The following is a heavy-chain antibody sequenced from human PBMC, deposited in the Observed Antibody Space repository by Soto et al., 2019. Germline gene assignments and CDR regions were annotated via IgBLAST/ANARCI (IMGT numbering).Heavy chain of an antibody. Sequence: PGGSLRLSCAASGFTVSNNYMSWVRQAPGEGLEWVSVIYNGGSTYYGDSMKGRFTISRDISQNTLYLQMNSLRAEDTAVYYCARGHHGSPPGYFDYWGQGTLVT. CDR3: ARGHHGSPPGYFDY. CDR1: GFTVSNNY. V-gene: IGHV3-66*01. J-gene: IGHJ4*02. D-gene: IGHD3-10*01. CDR2: IYNGGST.